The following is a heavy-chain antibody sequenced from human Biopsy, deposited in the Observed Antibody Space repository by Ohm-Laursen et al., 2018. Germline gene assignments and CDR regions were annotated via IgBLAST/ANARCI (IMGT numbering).Heavy chain of an antibody. Sequence: GTLSLTCTVSGGSISSDWWSWIRQTPGKGLEWIGYVYYSGTTTYNPSLRSRVTISVDTSMNQISLRLQSVTAADTAVYYCARVGAGAPSIDYFDYWGQGALVTVSS. CDR1: GGSISSDW. V-gene: IGHV4-59*01. J-gene: IGHJ4*02. D-gene: IGHD1-26*01. CDR2: VYYSGTT. CDR3: ARVGAGAPSIDYFDY.